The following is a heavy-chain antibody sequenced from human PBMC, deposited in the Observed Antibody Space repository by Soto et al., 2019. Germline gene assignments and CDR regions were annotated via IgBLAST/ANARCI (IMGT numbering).Heavy chain of an antibody. J-gene: IGHJ6*02. D-gene: IGHD6-6*01. Sequence: QAGGSLRLSCAASRFTFSSYGMHWVRQAPGKGLEWVAVISYDGSNKYYADSVKGRFTISRDNSKNTLYLQMNSLRPEDTAVYYCARSPFSNSPAPYGLDVWGQGTTVTVSS. CDR2: ISYDGSNK. CDR3: ARSPFSNSPAPYGLDV. CDR1: RFTFSSYG. V-gene: IGHV3-30*03.